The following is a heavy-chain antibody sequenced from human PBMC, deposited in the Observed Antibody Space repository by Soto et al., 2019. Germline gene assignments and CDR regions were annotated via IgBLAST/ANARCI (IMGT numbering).Heavy chain of an antibody. CDR3: SLDYGD. CDR1: GFAFSNSW. CDR2: INQDGTVT. Sequence: EVQLVESGGGLVQAGGSLRLSCAASGFAFSNSWMSWVRQSPARGLEWVANINQDGTVTGYPDSVKGRFTVSRDNAKNSLSLKMNSLTAEDTALYYCSLDYGDWGRGTLVTVSS. J-gene: IGHJ4*02. D-gene: IGHD4-17*01. V-gene: IGHV3-7*01.